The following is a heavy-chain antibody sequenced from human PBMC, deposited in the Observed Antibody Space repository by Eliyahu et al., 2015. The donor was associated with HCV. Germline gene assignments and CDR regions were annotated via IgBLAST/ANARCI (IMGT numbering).Heavy chain of an antibody. D-gene: IGHD3-16*02. V-gene: IGHV3-23*01. CDR3: AKTHYDYVWGSYRYHYYYYGMDV. CDR2: ISGSGGST. CDR1: GFTFSSYA. J-gene: IGHJ6*02. Sequence: EVQLLESGGGLVQPGGSLRLSCXASGFTFSSYAMXWVRXAPGKGLEWVSAISGSGGSTYYADSVKGRFTISRDNSKNTLYLQMNSLRAEDTAVYYCAKTHYDYVWGSYRYHYYYYGMDVWGQGTTVTVSS.